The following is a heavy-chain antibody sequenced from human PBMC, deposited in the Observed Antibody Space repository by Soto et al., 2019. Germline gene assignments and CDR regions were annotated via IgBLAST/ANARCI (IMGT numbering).Heavy chain of an antibody. J-gene: IGHJ4*02. CDR3: ARDLGGGYEPGDY. Sequence: QVQLVQSGAELKKPGSSVKVSCRASGATFSISVFNWVRQAPGQGLEWMGGIISMFGTPNYSQKFQGRVTITADESTSTGYMELNNLRSDDTAIYCCARDLGGGYEPGDYWGQGTQVTVPS. D-gene: IGHD5-12*01. CDR2: IISMFGTP. V-gene: IGHV1-69*12. CDR1: GATFSISV.